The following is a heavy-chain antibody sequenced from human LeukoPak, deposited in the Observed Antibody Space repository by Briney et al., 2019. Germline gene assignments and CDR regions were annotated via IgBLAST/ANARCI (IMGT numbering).Heavy chain of an antibody. D-gene: IGHD3-9*01. CDR3: ARGRRTGYYSYYFDY. Sequence: SETLSLTCAVYGGSFSGYYWSWIRQPPGKGLEWIGEINHSGSTNYNPSLKSRVTISVDTSKNQFSLKLSSVTAADTAVYYCARGRRTGYYSYYFDYWGQGTLVTVSS. V-gene: IGHV4-34*01. J-gene: IGHJ4*02. CDR1: GGSFSGYY. CDR2: INHSGST.